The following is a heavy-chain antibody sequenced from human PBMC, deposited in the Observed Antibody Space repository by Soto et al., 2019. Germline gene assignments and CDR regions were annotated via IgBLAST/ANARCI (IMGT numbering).Heavy chain of an antibody. Sequence: QVQLQESGPGLVKPSGTLSLTCAVSGGSISSNNWWTWVRQSPGKGLEWIGEIHHSGSTNYNPSLERRITISVDKSENSLSLNLNSVTAADTAVYYCATLRSGYYKTDAFDIWGQGTMVTVSS. CDR1: GGSISSNNW. CDR3: ATLRSGYYKTDAFDI. D-gene: IGHD3-22*01. V-gene: IGHV4-4*02. CDR2: IHHSGST. J-gene: IGHJ3*02.